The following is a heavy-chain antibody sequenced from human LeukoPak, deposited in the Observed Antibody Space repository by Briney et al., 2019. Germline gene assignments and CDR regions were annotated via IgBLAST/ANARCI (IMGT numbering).Heavy chain of an antibody. Sequence: PSETLSLTCTVSGGSISSYYWSWIRQPAGKGLEWIGYIYYSGSTNYNPSLKSRVTISVDTSKYQFSLKLSSVTAADTAVYYCARVARNWNDVGGWFDPWGQGTLVTVSS. J-gene: IGHJ5*02. CDR2: IYYSGST. CDR1: GGSISSYY. CDR3: ARVARNWNDVGGWFDP. D-gene: IGHD1-1*01. V-gene: IGHV4-59*01.